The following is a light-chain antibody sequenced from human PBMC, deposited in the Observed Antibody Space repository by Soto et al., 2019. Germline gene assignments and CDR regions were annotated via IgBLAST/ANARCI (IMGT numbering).Light chain of an antibody. CDR1: QSVSSH. J-gene: IGKJ5*01. V-gene: IGKV3-11*01. CDR3: QQGGNWPLT. Sequence: IVLTQSAATLSLSPGERATVSCRASQSVSSHLAWYQQKRGQAPRLLIYDASSRASGIPARFSGSGSGTDFTLTISSLEPEDFAVYYCQQGGNWPLTFGQRTRLEIK. CDR2: DAS.